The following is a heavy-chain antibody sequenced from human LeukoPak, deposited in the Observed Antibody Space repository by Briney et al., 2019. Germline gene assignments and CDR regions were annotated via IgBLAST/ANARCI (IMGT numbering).Heavy chain of an antibody. D-gene: IGHD1-26*01. Sequence: PGGSLRLSCAASGFTFSSYAMSWVRQAPGKGLEWVSGISGSGGSTYYADSVKGRCTISRDNSKKTLYLQMNSLRAEDTAVYYCAKDSKIVGPTFRSYHYMDVWGKGTTVTVSS. CDR2: ISGSGGST. CDR1: GFTFSSYA. CDR3: AKDSKIVGPTFRSYHYMDV. V-gene: IGHV3-23*01. J-gene: IGHJ6*03.